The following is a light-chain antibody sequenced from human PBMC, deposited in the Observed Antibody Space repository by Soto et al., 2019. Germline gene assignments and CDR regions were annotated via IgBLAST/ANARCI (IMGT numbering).Light chain of an antibody. CDR2: DAS. CDR1: QTVSTY. V-gene: IGKV3-11*01. CDR3: QQRTNWLT. J-gene: IGKJ3*01. Sequence: EIVLTQSPATLSLSPGERVTLSCRASQTVSTYLAWYQQKPDQAPRLLIYDASDRATGIPARFSGSGSGTDFTLTNSSPEPEDSAVYYCQQRTNWLTFGPGTKVDIK.